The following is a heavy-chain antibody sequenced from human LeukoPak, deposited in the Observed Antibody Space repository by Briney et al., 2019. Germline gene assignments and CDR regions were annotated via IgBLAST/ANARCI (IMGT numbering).Heavy chain of an antibody. J-gene: IGHJ4*02. CDR3: ARENKGDTTGTTGFGFDY. V-gene: IGHV3-21*01. D-gene: IGHD1-1*01. CDR2: ISSSSSYI. Sequence: GGSLRLSCAASGFTFSSYSMNWVRQAPGKGLEWVSSISSSSSYIYYADSVKGRFTISRDNAKNSLYLQMNSLRAEDTAVYYCARENKGDTTGTTGFGFDYWGQGTLVTVSS. CDR1: GFTFSSYS.